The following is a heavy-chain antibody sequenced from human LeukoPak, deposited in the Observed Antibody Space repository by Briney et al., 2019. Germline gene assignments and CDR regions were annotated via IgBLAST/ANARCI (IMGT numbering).Heavy chain of an antibody. CDR1: GFTFTTSP. D-gene: IGHD6-19*01. CDR2: IVVGSGNT. V-gene: IGHV1-58*02. Sequence: SVNVSCKASGFTFTTSPMQGVRQARGQRLEWIGWIVVGSGNTNYAQKFQERVTFSRDMSTNTAYMELSSLRFEDTAVYYCATGSGWYSPDYWGQGTLVTVPS. J-gene: IGHJ4*02. CDR3: ATGSGWYSPDY.